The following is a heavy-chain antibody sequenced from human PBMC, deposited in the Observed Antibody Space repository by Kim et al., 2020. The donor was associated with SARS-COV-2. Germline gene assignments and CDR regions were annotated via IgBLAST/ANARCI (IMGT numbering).Heavy chain of an antibody. J-gene: IGHJ4*02. CDR3: AKGGYYGSGSNHYFDY. CDR2: ISWNSGSI. Sequence: GGSLRLSCAASGFTFDDYAMHWVRQAPGKGLEWVSGISWNSGSIGYADSVKGRFTISRDNAKNSLYLQMNSLRAEDTALYYCAKGGYYGSGSNHYFDYWGQGTLVTVSS. D-gene: IGHD3-10*01. CDR1: GFTFDDYA. V-gene: IGHV3-9*01.